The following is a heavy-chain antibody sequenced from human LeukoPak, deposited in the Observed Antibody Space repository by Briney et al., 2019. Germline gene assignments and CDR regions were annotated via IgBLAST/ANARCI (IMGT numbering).Heavy chain of an antibody. J-gene: IGHJ6*02. CDR2: IYSGGST. V-gene: IGHV3-53*01. Sequence: GGSLRLSCAASGFTVSSNYMSWVRQAPGKGLEWVSVIYSGGSTYYADSVKGRFTISRDNSKNTLYLQMNSLRAEDTAVYYCARDRVIAEAGYYYYYGMDVWGQGTTVTVSS. CDR1: GFTVSSNY. D-gene: IGHD6-19*01. CDR3: ARDRVIAEAGYYYYYGMDV.